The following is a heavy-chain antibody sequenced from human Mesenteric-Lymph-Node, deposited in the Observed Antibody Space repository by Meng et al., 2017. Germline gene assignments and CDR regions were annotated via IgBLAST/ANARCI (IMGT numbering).Heavy chain of an antibody. Sequence: VQCRGSGPGLVNPSQTLAPTCTVSGSSISSGGFYWSWIRQHPGKGLEWIGYIYHSGSTYYNPSLRRRVAISIDTSKSQFSLKLTSVTAADTAVYFCARTNYGDYNWFDPWGQGTLVTVSS. J-gene: IGHJ5*02. CDR1: GSSISSGGFY. CDR3: ARTNYGDYNWFDP. D-gene: IGHD4-17*01. V-gene: IGHV4-31*03. CDR2: IYHSGST.